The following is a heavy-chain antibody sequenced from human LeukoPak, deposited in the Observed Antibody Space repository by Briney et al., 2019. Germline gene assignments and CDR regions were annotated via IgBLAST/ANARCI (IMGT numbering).Heavy chain of an antibody. Sequence: GGSLRLSCAASGFTFSSYDMHWVRQVTGKGLEWVSGISSVGDTYYTDSVKGRFTISRDNAKNSLYLQMNSLRAEDTAVYYCARDRIAVAGTASGWGQGTLVTVSS. CDR2: ISSVGDT. CDR1: GFTFSSYD. J-gene: IGHJ4*02. D-gene: IGHD6-19*01. V-gene: IGHV3-13*01. CDR3: ARDRIAVAGTASG.